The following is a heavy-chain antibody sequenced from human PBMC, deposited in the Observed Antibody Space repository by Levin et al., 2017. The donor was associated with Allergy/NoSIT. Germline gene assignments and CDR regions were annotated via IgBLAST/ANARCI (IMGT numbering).Heavy chain of an antibody. D-gene: IGHD5-12*01. J-gene: IGHJ6*03. CDR1: GDSISRGFYY. V-gene: IGHV4-61*02. CDR3: ARDLGGFSGYKPYCYMDV. CDR2: IYVTGST. Sequence: SCSVSGDSISRGFYYWSWIRQPAGEGLEWIGRIYVTGSTTYSPSLKSRVTISLDRSKDQVSLKINSVTAADTAVYYCARDLGGFSGYKPYCYMDVWGKGTTVTVSS.